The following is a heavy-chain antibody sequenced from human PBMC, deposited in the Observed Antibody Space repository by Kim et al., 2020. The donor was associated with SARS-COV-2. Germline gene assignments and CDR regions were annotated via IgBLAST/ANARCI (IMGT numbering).Heavy chain of an antibody. CDR1: GGTFSSYA. CDR2: IIPIFGTA. D-gene: IGHD4-17*01. V-gene: IGHV1-69*13. Sequence: SVKVSCKASGGTFSSYAISWVRQAPGQGLEWMGGIIPIFGTANYAQKFQGRVTITADESTSTAYMELSSLRSEDTAVYYCARIPSPRPTVTTPHITGWGQGTLVTVSS. J-gene: IGHJ4*02. CDR3: ARIPSPRPTVTTPHITG.